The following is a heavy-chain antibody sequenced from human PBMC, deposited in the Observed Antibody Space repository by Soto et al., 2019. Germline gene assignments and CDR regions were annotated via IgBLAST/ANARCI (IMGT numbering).Heavy chain of an antibody. J-gene: IGHJ6*02. D-gene: IGHD1-26*01. CDR1: GGSISSGGYY. CDR2: IYYSGST. V-gene: IGHV4-31*03. Sequence: SVTLCLTYTVAGGSISSGGYYWSWIRQHPGKGLEWIGYIYYSGSTYYNPSLKSRVTISVDTSKNQFSLKLSSVTAADTAVYYCASFSRAGGSSANYYYGMDVWGQGTTVTV. CDR3: ASFSRAGGSSANYYYGMDV.